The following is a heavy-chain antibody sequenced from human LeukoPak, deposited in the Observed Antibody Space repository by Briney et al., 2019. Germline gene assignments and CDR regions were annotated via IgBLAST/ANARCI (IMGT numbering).Heavy chain of an antibody. J-gene: IGHJ4*02. D-gene: IGHD3-22*01. CDR3: AASSGYYYTAFRY. Sequence: PGGSLRLSCAASGFTFSGYGMHWVRQAPGKGLEWVSTISGSGGSTYYADSVKGRFTISRDNSKNTLYLQMNSLRAEDTAVYYCAASSGYYYTAFRYWGQGTLVTVSS. CDR1: GFTFSGYG. V-gene: IGHV3-23*01. CDR2: ISGSGGST.